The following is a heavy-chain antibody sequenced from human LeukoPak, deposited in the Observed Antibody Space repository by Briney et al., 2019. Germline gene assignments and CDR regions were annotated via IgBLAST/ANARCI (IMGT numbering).Heavy chain of an antibody. CDR2: IYSGGIT. Sequence: GGSLRLSCAASGFIVSSNYMSWVRQTPGKGLEWVAVIYSGGITYYADSVKGRFNVSRGNSKNTVYLQMNSLRGEDTAVYYCARSSMAVAGTLGYWGQGTLVTVSS. V-gene: IGHV3-66*01. J-gene: IGHJ4*02. CDR3: ARSSMAVAGTLGY. D-gene: IGHD6-19*01. CDR1: GFIVSSNY.